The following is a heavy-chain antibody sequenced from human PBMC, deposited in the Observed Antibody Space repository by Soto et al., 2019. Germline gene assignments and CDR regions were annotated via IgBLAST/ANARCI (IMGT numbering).Heavy chain of an antibody. V-gene: IGHV3-9*01. CDR3: AKDISQAATAYYYYMDV. D-gene: IGHD2-21*02. Sequence: EVQLVESGGGLVQPGRSLRLSCAASGFTFDDYAMHWVRQAPGKGLEWVSGISWNSGSIGYADSVKGRFTISRENAKNSLYLQMNSLRAEDTALYYCAKDISQAATAYYYYMDVWGKGTTVTVSS. J-gene: IGHJ6*03. CDR2: ISWNSGSI. CDR1: GFTFDDYA.